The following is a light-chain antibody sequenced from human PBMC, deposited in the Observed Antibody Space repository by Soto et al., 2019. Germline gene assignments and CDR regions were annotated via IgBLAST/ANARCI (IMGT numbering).Light chain of an antibody. V-gene: IGKV3-20*01. CDR1: QSVSSSD. CDR3: QQYGSSPFT. CDR2: GAS. J-gene: IGKJ3*01. Sequence: IVLTQSPGTLSLSPVERATLSCRDSQSVSSSDLAWYQQNPGQAPRLLIYGASSMATGIPDRFSGSGSGTDFTLTISRLEPEDFAVYYCQQYGSSPFTFGQGTKVDIK.